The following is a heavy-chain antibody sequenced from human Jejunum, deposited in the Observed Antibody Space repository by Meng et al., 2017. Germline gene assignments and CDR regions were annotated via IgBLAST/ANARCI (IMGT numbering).Heavy chain of an antibody. D-gene: IGHD6-19*01. CDR3: TRGGWYGIH. J-gene: IGHJ4*02. Sequence: QVRSEQWGPGPVKPSETLSHACSVSGGSISTFHWSWFRHPPGKGLEWIGYIYNSGSTYYNPSLQSRVTISMDTSKNQFSLRLNSVTAADTAVYYCTRGGWYGIHWGPGTLVTVSS. CDR1: GGSISTFH. CDR2: IYNSGST. V-gene: IGHV4-59*01.